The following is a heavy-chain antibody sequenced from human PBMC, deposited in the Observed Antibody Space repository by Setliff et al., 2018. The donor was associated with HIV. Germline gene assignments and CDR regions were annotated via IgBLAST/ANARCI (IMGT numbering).Heavy chain of an antibody. D-gene: IGHD2-2*03. Sequence: GASVKVSCAAPGFTFSSYAMSWVRQAPGKGLEWVSSISGTGGTTYYTGSVKGRFTISRDNSENTLYLQMSTLRAEDTAVYYCAKSGHCGSPTCRYFYYYMDVWGKGTTVTVSS. CDR2: ISGTGGTT. CDR1: GFTFSSYA. J-gene: IGHJ6*03. V-gene: IGHV3-23*01. CDR3: AKSGHCGSPTCRYFYYYMDV.